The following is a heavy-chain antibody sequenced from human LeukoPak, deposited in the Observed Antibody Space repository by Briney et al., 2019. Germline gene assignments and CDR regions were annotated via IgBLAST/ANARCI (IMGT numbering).Heavy chain of an antibody. D-gene: IGHD6-19*01. CDR3: ARRTVAGAYGMDV. V-gene: IGHV5-51*01. Sequence: PGESLKISCKGSGYSFTSYWIGWVRQMPGKGLEWMGIIYPGDSDTRYSPSFQGQVTFSADKSISTAYLQWSSLKASDTAMYYCARRTVAGAYGMDVWGQGTTVTVSS. CDR1: GYSFTSYW. CDR2: IYPGDSDT. J-gene: IGHJ6*02.